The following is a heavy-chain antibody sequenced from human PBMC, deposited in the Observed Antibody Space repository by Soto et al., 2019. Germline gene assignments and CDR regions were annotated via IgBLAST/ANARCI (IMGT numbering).Heavy chain of an antibody. CDR3: ARDLRSCSGGSCYLYYYYGMDV. V-gene: IGHV1-2*04. CDR1: GYTFTGYY. CDR2: INPNSGGT. J-gene: IGHJ6*02. D-gene: IGHD2-15*01. Sequence: ASVKVSCKASGYTFTGYYMHWVRQAPGQGLEWMGWINPNSGGTNYAQKFQGWVTMTRDTSISTVYMELSRLRSDDTAVYYCARDLRSCSGGSCYLYYYYGMDVWGQGTTVTVSS.